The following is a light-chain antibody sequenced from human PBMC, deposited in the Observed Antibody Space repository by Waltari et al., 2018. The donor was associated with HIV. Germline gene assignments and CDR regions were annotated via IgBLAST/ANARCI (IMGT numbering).Light chain of an antibody. V-gene: IGLV2-23*01. Sequence: QSALTQPASVSGSPGTSITLSCTGTSRAVGSYSFVSWYQLNPGQAPKLIIYEDNKRPSGVSARFSGAKSGYTASLTISGLQAEDEADYCGWSYAGSSTIIFGGGTKLTVL. CDR2: EDN. CDR1: SRAVGSYSF. CDR3: WSYAGSSTII. J-gene: IGLJ2*01.